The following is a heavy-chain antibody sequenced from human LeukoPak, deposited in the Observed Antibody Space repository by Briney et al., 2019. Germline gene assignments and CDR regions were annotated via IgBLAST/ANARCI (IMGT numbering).Heavy chain of an antibody. J-gene: IGHJ4*02. D-gene: IGHD3-10*01. CDR2: ISSTGST. CDR3: ARDQTYSGSGIYTYFDY. CDR1: GGSISSGGHY. Sequence: SQTLTLTCTVSGGSISSGGHYWSWIRQPAGKGLEYLGRISSTGSTNYNPSLRSRVTISADTTKNHFSLKLTSVTAADTAVYYCARDQTYSGSGIYTYFDYWGQGILVTVSS. V-gene: IGHV4-61*02.